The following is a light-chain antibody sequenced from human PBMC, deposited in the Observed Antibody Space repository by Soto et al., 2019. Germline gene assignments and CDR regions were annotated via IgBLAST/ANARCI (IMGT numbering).Light chain of an antibody. CDR1: QSISDS. Sequence: DIQMTQSPSTLSTSIGDRVTITCRASQSISDSLAWYQQKPGKAPFLLISDASNLERGVPSRFSGGGSGTEFTLTISSMQPDDFATYYCQQYSGYSRTFGQGTKVDIK. V-gene: IGKV1-5*01. J-gene: IGKJ1*01. CDR3: QQYSGYSRT. CDR2: DAS.